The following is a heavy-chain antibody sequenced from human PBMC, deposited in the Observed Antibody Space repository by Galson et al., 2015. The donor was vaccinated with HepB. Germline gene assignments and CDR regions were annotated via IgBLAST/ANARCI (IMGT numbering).Heavy chain of an antibody. V-gene: IGHV3-23*01. CDR3: AKGLYCSGGSCYWRLGYFDY. J-gene: IGHJ4*02. Sequence: SLRLSCAASGFTFSSYAMSWVRRAPGKGLEWVSAISGSGGSTYYADSVKGRFTISRDNSKNTLYLQMNSLRAEDTAVYYCAKGLYCSGGSCYWRLGYFDYWGQGTLVTVSS. CDR2: ISGSGGST. CDR1: GFTFSSYA. D-gene: IGHD2-15*01.